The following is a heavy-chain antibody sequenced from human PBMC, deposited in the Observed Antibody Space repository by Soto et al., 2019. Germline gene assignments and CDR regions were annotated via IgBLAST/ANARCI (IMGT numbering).Heavy chain of an antibody. V-gene: IGHV3-30*18. J-gene: IGHJ6*02. D-gene: IGHD2-15*01. Sequence: PGGSLRLSCAASGFTFSSYGMHWVRQAPGKGLEWVAVISYDGSKKYYADSVKGRFTISRDNSKNTLYLQMNSLRAEDTAVYYCAKVVVAATRGLGGMDVWGQGTTVTVSS. CDR1: GFTFSSYG. CDR3: AKVVVAATRGLGGMDV. CDR2: ISYDGSKK.